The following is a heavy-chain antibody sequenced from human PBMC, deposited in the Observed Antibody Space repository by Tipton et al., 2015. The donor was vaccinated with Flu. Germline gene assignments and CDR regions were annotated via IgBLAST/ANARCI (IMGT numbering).Heavy chain of an antibody. Sequence: TLSLTCTVSGGSISSYYWSWIRQPPGKGLEWIGYIYYSGSTNYNPSLKSRVTISVDTSKNQFSLKLSSVTAADTAVYYCARSTYYYDSSGYYDIWGQGTMVTVSS. CDR1: GGSISSYY. D-gene: IGHD3-22*01. V-gene: IGHV4-59*01. CDR2: IYYSGST. J-gene: IGHJ3*02. CDR3: ARSTYYYDSSGYYDI.